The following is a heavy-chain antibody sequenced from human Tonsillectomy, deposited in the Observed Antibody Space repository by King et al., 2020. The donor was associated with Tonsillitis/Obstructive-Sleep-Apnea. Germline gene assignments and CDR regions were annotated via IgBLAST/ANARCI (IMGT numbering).Heavy chain of an antibody. Sequence: VQLVESGGVVVQPGGSLRLSCAASGFTFDDYTMHWVRHSPGKGLEWVSLISWNGGSTYYADSLKGRFTISRDNSKNSLFLQMNSLRTEDTALYYCAKDKNDSSGYSFGMDVWGQGTTVTVSS. V-gene: IGHV3-43*01. CDR2: ISWNGGST. J-gene: IGHJ6*02. CDR1: GFTFDDYT. CDR3: AKDKNDSSGYSFGMDV. D-gene: IGHD3-22*01.